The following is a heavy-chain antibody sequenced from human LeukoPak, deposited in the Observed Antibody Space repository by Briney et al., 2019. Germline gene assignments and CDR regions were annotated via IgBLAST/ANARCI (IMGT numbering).Heavy chain of an antibody. Sequence: GGSLRLSCVASGLSVSSNYMSWVRQAPGKGLEWVSVIYRDGSSYYAESVKGRFTISRDNSKNTLYVQMNSLRAEDTAVYYCARSFYDILIGYYQYFDYWGQGTLVTVSS. CDR3: ARSFYDILIGYYQYFDY. J-gene: IGHJ4*02. D-gene: IGHD3-9*01. CDR2: IYRDGSS. CDR1: GLSVSSNY. V-gene: IGHV3-66*01.